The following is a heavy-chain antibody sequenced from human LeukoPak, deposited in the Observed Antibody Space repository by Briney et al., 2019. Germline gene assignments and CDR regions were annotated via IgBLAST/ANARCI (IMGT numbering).Heavy chain of an antibody. V-gene: IGHV1-3*01. Sequence: ASVKVSCKASGYTFTSYAMHWVRQAPGQGLEWMGWINAGNGNTKYSQKFQGRVTITRDTSASTAYMELSSLRSEDTAVYYCARVLGLILSVLGYWGQGTLVTVSS. J-gene: IGHJ4*02. CDR1: GYTFTSYA. CDR3: ARVLGLILSVLGY. CDR2: INAGNGNT. D-gene: IGHD2-15*01.